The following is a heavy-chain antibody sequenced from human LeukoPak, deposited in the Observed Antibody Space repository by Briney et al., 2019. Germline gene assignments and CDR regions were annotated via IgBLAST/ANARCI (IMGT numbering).Heavy chain of an antibody. CDR2: ISAYNGNT. CDR1: GYTFTSYY. D-gene: IGHD3-22*01. J-gene: IGHJ4*02. Sequence: ASVEVSCKASGYTFTSYYMHWVRQAPGQGLEWMGWISAYNGNTNYAQKLQGRVTMTTDTSTSTAYMELSSLRSEDTAVYYCARGSTPSYYYDSSGHFDYWGQGTLVTVSS. CDR3: ARGSTPSYYYDSSGHFDY. V-gene: IGHV1-18*04.